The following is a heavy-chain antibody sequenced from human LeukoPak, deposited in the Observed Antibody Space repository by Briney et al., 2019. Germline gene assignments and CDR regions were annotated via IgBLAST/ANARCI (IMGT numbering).Heavy chain of an antibody. CDR3: APKDVDKYYFDY. Sequence: SGPTLVKPTQTLTLTCTFSGFSLSTSGVGVGWIRQPPVEALELLALIYWDDDKRYSPSLESRLTITTDTSTNQVVLTMTNMGPVDTATYYCAPKDVDKYYFDYWGQGTLVTVSS. D-gene: IGHD5-12*01. J-gene: IGHJ4*02. V-gene: IGHV2-5*02. CDR1: GFSLSTSGVG. CDR2: IYWDDDK.